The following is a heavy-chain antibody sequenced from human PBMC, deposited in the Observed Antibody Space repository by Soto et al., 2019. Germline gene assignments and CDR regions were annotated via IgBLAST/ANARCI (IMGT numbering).Heavy chain of an antibody. Sequence: TSETLALTCSVSGGSITTSSYNWDCIRQPPWKGLEWIVTIYYDGSTSYNPSLKSQVTISVDTSKNHFALKVNSATAADKDVYYCARFYGNAFDVWGQGKLVTVYS. J-gene: IGHJ4*02. CDR2: IYYDGST. CDR3: ARFYGNAFDV. V-gene: IGHV4-39*02. CDR1: GGSITTSSYN. D-gene: IGHD3-10*01.